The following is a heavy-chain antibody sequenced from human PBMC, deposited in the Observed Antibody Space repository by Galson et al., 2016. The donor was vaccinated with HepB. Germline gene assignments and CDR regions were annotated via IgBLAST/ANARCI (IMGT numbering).Heavy chain of an antibody. J-gene: IGHJ4*02. V-gene: IGHV1-2*02. CDR3: AKLGLWFGERFDF. D-gene: IGHD3-10*01. Sequence: SVKVSCKASGYTFTGYYMHWVRQAPGQGLDWMGWINPKSGATNFAQKFQGRVTMTRDTSINTAYMELNRLRSDDTAVYYGAKLGLWFGERFDFWGQGSLVTVSS. CDR1: GYTFTGYY. CDR2: INPKSGAT.